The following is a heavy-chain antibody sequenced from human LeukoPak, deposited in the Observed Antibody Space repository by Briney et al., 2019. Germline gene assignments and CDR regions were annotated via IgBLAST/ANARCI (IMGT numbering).Heavy chain of an antibody. CDR2: TYYSGST. Sequence: SETLSLTCTVSGGPISSHYWSWIRQPPGKGLEWIGYTYYSGSTNYNPSLKSRVTISVDTSKNQFSLKLSSVTAADTAVYYCARVSYYCSSTSCYSEFDPWGQGTLVTVSS. CDR3: ARVSYYCSSTSCYSEFDP. J-gene: IGHJ5*02. V-gene: IGHV4-59*11. CDR1: GGPISSHY. D-gene: IGHD2-2*01.